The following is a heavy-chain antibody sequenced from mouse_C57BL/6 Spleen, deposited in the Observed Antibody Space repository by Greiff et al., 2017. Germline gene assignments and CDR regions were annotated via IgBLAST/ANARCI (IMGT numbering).Heavy chain of an antibody. D-gene: IGHD1-1*01. Sequence: ESGPGLVKPSQSLSLTCSVTGYSITSGYYWNWIRQFPGNKLEWMGYISYDGSNNYNPSLKNRISITRDTSKNQFFLKLNSVTTEDTATXYCAREGGSSSYWGQGTTLTVSS. V-gene: IGHV3-6*01. CDR1: GYSITSGYY. CDR3: AREGGSSSY. CDR2: ISYDGSN. J-gene: IGHJ2*01.